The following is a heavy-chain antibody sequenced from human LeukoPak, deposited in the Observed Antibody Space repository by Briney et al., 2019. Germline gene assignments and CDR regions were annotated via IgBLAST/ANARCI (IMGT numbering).Heavy chain of an antibody. V-gene: IGHV3-30*02. Sequence: PGGSLRLSCAASGFTFSSYGMHWVRQAPGKGLEWVAFIRYDGSNKYYADSVKGRFTISRDNSKNTLYLQMNSLRAEDTAVYYCAKDGEELVVPAAPSHFDYWGQGTLVTVSS. CDR1: GFTFSSYG. CDR3: AKDGEELVVPAAPSHFDY. J-gene: IGHJ4*02. CDR2: IRYDGSNK. D-gene: IGHD2-2*01.